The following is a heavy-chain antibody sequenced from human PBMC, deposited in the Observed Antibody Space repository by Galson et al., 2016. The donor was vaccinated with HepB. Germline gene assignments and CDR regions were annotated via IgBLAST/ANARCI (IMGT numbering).Heavy chain of an antibody. CDR1: GGSFNSYY. J-gene: IGHJ4*02. V-gene: IGHV4-59*01. D-gene: IGHD3-10*01. Sequence: SETLSLTCTVSGGSFNSYYWTWIRQHPGKGLEWLGYIYYTGSTNYSPSLKSRVTISLDTSKNQFSLRLVSVTAADTAVYCCARMQSLGDPIWGQGTLVTVSS. CDR2: IYYTGST. CDR3: ARMQSLGDPI.